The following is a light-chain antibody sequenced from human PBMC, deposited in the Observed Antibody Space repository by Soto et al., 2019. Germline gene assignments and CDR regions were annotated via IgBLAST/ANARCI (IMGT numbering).Light chain of an antibody. CDR3: QQYYTVPWT. V-gene: IGKV1-5*01. Sequence: QMTQSPSTLSASVGDRVTITCRASQSIDSWLAWYQQRPGQAPKVVIYDASNLEPGVPPRFSGSGSGTQFTLTISSLQPDDSATYYCQQYYTVPWTFGHGTKVEIK. J-gene: IGKJ1*01. CDR1: QSIDSW. CDR2: DAS.